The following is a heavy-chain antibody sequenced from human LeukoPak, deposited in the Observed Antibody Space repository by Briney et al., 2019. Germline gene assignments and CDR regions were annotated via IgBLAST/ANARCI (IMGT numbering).Heavy chain of an antibody. CDR3: ATDTDYYDSSGPQAFDI. V-gene: IGHV1-24*01. D-gene: IGHD3-22*01. CDR1: GYTLTELS. CDR2: FDPEDGET. Sequence: GASVKVSCKVSGYTLTELSMHWVRQAPGKGLEWMGGFDPEDGETIYAQKFQGRVTMTEDTSTDTAYMELSSLRSEDTAVYYCATDTDYYDSSGPQAFDIWGQGTMVTVSS. J-gene: IGHJ3*02.